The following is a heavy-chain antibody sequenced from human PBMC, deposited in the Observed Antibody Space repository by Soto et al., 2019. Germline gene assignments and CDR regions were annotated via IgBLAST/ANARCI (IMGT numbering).Heavy chain of an antibody. J-gene: IGHJ6*02. CDR1: GYTFTSYY. V-gene: IGHV1-46*04. D-gene: IGHD2-2*02. CDR2: INPSGGST. Sequence: ASVKVSCKASGYTFTSYYLHWVRQAPGQGLEWMGIINPSGGSTIYAQELQGRVIMTRDTSTSTVYMELSSLRSEDTAVYYCARVGQDCSSTSCYMGYYYYGMDVWGQATTVTVSS. CDR3: ARVGQDCSSTSCYMGYYYYGMDV.